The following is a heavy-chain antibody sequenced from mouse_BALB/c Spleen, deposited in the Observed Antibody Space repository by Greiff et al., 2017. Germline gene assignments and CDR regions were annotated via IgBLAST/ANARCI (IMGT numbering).Heavy chain of an antibody. CDR3: ARSVTTVVATKNY. CDR2: IDPANGNT. D-gene: IGHD1-1*01. J-gene: IGHJ2*01. Sequence: EVQLHQSGAELVKPGASVKLSCTASGFNIKDTYMHWVKQRPEQGLEWIGRIDPANGNTKYDPKFQGKATITADTSSNTAYLQLSSLTSEDTAVYYCARSVTTVVATKNYWGQGTTLTVSS. CDR1: GFNIKDTY. V-gene: IGHV14-3*02.